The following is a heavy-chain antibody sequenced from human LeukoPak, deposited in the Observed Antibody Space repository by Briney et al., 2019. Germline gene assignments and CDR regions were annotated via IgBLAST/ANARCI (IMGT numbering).Heavy chain of an antibody. J-gene: IGHJ4*02. CDR1: GFTFSSYS. D-gene: IGHD3-16*02. CDR3: ARDEVGVWGSYPH. Sequence: GGSLRLSCAASGFTFSSYSMHWVRQAPGKGLEWVAVISYDGSRKYYADSVRGRFTISRDNSKNTLYLQMNSLRVEDTAVYYCARDEVGVWGSYPHWGQGTLVTVSS. CDR2: ISYDGSRK. V-gene: IGHV3-30-3*01.